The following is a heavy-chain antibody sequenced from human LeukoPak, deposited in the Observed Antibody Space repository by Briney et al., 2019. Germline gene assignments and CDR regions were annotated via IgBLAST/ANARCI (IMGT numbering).Heavy chain of an antibody. D-gene: IGHD6-13*01. V-gene: IGHV4-39*01. CDR3: AQSLGSSNWIGNWFDP. CDR2: IYYTGTT. Sequence: PSETLSLTCISGGSISSSSYYWGWIRQPPGKGLEWTGSIYYTGTTYYNPSLKSRVTISVDTSKNQFSLKLNSVTAADTAVYYCAQSLGSSNWIGNWFDPWGQGTLVTVSS. J-gene: IGHJ5*02. CDR1: GGSISSSSYY.